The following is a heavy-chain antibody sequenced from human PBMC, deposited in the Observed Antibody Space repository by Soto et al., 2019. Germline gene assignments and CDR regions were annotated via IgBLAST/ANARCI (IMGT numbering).Heavy chain of an antibody. CDR3: ASYIPGVRDAGMDV. Sequence: EVQILESGGGLVQPGGSLRLSCAASGFTFSSYAMKWVRQAPGKGLEWVSLIGESGTPTYYADSVKGRFTITRDNSGNTLFLEMHSLRAADAAVDYCASYIPGVRDAGMDVWGQGTTVTVSS. V-gene: IGHV3-23*01. CDR2: IGESGTPT. CDR1: GFTFSSYA. D-gene: IGHD1-26*01. J-gene: IGHJ6*02.